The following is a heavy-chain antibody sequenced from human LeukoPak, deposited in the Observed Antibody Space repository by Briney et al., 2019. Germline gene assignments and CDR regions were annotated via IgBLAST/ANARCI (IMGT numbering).Heavy chain of an antibody. J-gene: IGHJ5*02. D-gene: IGHD1-1*01. CDR1: GFSVSSNY. V-gene: IGHV3-66*01. CDR2: IYSGGTGGST. Sequence: PGGYLRLSCAASGFSVSSNYMSWVRQAPGKGLEWVSVIYSGGTGGSTYYADSVKGRFTISRDDSKNTLYLQMNSLRAEDTAVYYCARDRELERNWFDPWGQGTLVIVSS. CDR3: ARDRELERNWFDP.